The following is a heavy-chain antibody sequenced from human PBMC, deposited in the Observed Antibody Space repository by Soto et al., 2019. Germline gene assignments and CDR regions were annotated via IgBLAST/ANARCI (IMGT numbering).Heavy chain of an antibody. CDR3: ARDRPPPSGMDV. V-gene: IGHV3-21*01. J-gene: IGHJ6*02. CDR1: GFIFGSYS. CDR2: ISSSSSYI. Sequence: PGASLRLSCAVSGFIFGSYSMNWVRQAPGKGLEWVSSISSSSSYIYYADSVKGRFTISRDNAKNSLYLQMNSLRAEDTAVYYCARDRPPPSGMDVWGQGTSVTVSS.